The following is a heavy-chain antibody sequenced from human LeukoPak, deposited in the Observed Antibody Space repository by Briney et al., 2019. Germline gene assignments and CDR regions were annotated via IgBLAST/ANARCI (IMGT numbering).Heavy chain of an antibody. V-gene: IGHV3-33*01. D-gene: IGHD5-24*01. Sequence: GGSLRLSCAASGFTLSFYGMHWVRQAPGKGLEWVAVSWYHGNKNYYADSVKGRFTISRDDSKNTLYLQMNSLRTGDTAVYYCARDGRDGYNLLHFDYWGQGTLVTVSS. J-gene: IGHJ4*02. CDR3: ARDGRDGYNLLHFDY. CDR1: GFTLSFYG. CDR2: SWYHGNKN.